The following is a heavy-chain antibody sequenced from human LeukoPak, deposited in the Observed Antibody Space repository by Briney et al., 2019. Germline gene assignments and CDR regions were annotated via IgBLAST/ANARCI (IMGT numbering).Heavy chain of an antibody. D-gene: IGHD4-11*01. CDR1: GFTFSSYW. V-gene: IGHV3-74*01. CDR2: INSDGSST. CDR3: ARLAGVHDYSNYGQFDY. Sequence: GGSLRLSCAASGFTFSSYWMHWVRQAPGTGLVWVSRINSDGSSTSYADSVKGRFTISRDNAKNTLYLQMNSLRAEDTAVYYCARLAGVHDYSNYGQFDYWGQGTLVTVSS. J-gene: IGHJ4*02.